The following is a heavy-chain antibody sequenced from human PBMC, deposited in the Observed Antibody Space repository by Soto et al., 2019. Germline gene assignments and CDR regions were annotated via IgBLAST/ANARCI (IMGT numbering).Heavy chain of an antibody. Sequence: PEETLSLTCTVSGGSISSSSYYWGWIRQPPGKGLEWIGSIYYSGSTYYNPSLKSRVTISVDTSKNQFSLKLSSVTAADTAVYYCARHPYSSSWSGYYYYGMDVWGQGTTVTVSS. D-gene: IGHD6-13*01. CDR1: GGSISSSSYY. V-gene: IGHV4-39*01. CDR3: ARHPYSSSWSGYYYYGMDV. CDR2: IYYSGST. J-gene: IGHJ6*02.